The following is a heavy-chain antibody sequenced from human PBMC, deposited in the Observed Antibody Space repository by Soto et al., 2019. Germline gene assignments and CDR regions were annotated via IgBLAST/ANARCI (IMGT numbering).Heavy chain of an antibody. Sequence: GGSLRLSCAASGFTVSSNSMSWVRQAPGRGLEWISVIYSRGSTNYADSVKGRFTVSRDNFKNTLYLQMNSLRAEDTAVFYCTRGAKSGDPFDYWGPGTLVTVSS. CDR1: GFTVSSNS. J-gene: IGHJ4*02. CDR2: IYSRGST. V-gene: IGHV3-66*01. CDR3: TRGAKSGDPFDY.